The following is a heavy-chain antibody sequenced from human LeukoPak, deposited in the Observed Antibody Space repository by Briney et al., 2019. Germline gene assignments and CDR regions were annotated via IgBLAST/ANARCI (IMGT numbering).Heavy chain of an antibody. V-gene: IGHV1-69*13. J-gene: IGHJ4*02. Sequence: SVKVSCKASGGTFSSYAISWVRQAPGQGLEWMGGIIPIFGTANYAQEFQGRVTITADESTSTAYMELSSLRSEDTAVYYCAREKSVVVVAATRRETGIFDYWGQGTLVTVSS. CDR2: IIPIFGTA. D-gene: IGHD2-15*01. CDR3: AREKSVVVVAATRRETGIFDY. CDR1: GGTFSSYA.